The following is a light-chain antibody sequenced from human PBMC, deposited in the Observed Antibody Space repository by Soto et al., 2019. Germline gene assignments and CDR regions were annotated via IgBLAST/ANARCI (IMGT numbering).Light chain of an antibody. Sequence: QSALTQPASVSGSPGQSITISCTGTSSDVGGYNYVSWYQQHPGKAPKLMIYDVSNRPSGVSNRFSGSKSGNTASLTISGLQAEDEADYYCSSYTGRSTYVVVGGGTQLTVL. CDR3: SSYTGRSTYVV. V-gene: IGLV2-14*01. CDR1: SSDVGGYNY. CDR2: DVS. J-gene: IGLJ2*01.